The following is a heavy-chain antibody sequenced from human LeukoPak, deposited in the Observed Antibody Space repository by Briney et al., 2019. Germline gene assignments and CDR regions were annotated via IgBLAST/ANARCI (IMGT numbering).Heavy chain of an antibody. CDR2: INHSGST. V-gene: IGHV4-34*01. D-gene: IGHD6-13*01. CDR1: GGSFSGYY. Sequence: SETLSLTCAVYGGSFSGYYWSWIRQPPGKGLEWIGEINHSGSTNYNPSLKSRVTISVDTSRNQFSLKLSSVTAADTAVYYCARPSSWYGYDAFDIWGQGTMVTVSS. J-gene: IGHJ3*02. CDR3: ARPSSWYGYDAFDI.